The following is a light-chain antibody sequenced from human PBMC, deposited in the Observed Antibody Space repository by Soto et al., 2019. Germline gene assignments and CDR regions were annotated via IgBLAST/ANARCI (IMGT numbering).Light chain of an antibody. J-gene: IGLJ3*02. Sequence: HSALTQPPSASGSPGQSVTISCTGTSSDVGGYNYVSWYQQHPGKAPKLMIYEVSKRPSGVPDRFSGSKSGNTASLTVSGLQAEDEADYYCSSYAGSNLWVFGGGTKPTVL. CDR3: SSYAGSNLWV. CDR2: EVS. V-gene: IGLV2-8*01. CDR1: SSDVGGYNY.